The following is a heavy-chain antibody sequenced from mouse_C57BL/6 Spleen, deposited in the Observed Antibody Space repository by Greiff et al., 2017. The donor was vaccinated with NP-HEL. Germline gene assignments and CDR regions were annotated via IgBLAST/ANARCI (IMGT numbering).Heavy chain of an antibody. Sequence: QVQLQQSGAELARPGASVKLSCKASGYTFTSYGISWVKQRTGQGLEWIGEIYPRSGNTYYNEKFKGKATLTADKSSSTAYMELRSLTSEDSAVYFCARSPITTVVATGRYFDYWGQGTTLTVSS. CDR1: GYTFTSYG. J-gene: IGHJ2*01. CDR3: ARSPITTVVATGRYFDY. V-gene: IGHV1-81*01. D-gene: IGHD1-1*01. CDR2: IYPRSGNT.